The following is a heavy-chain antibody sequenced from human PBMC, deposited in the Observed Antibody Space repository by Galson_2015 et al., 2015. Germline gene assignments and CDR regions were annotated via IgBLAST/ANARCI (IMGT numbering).Heavy chain of an antibody. CDR2: IYSGGST. D-gene: IGHD3-10*01. V-gene: IGHV3-53*01. CDR1: GFTVSSNY. J-gene: IGHJ6*02. Sequence: SLRLSCAASGFTVSSNYMSWVRQAPGKGLEWVSVIYSGGSTYYADSVKGRFTISRDNSKNTLYLQMNSLRAEDTAMYYCARGVEDYYYGMDVWGQGTTVTVSS. CDR3: ARGVEDYYYGMDV.